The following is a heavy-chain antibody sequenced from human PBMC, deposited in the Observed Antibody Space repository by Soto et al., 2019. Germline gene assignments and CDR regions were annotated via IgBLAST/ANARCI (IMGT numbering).Heavy chain of an antibody. D-gene: IGHD1-7*01. CDR1: GGSLSSYD. V-gene: IGHV4-59*01. Sequence: SETLSLTCTVSGGSLSSYDWSWIRQPPGKGLEWIGYIYYSGSTNYNPSLKSRVTISVDTSKNQFSLKLSSVTAADTAVYYCARGLYNWNLQVWFDPWGQGTLVTVSS. J-gene: IGHJ5*02. CDR2: IYYSGST. CDR3: ARGLYNWNLQVWFDP.